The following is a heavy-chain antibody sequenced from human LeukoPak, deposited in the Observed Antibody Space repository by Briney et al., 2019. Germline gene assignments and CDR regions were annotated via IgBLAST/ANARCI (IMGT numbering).Heavy chain of an antibody. J-gene: IGHJ5*02. Sequence: PGGSLRLSCAASGFTFSSYAMHWVRQAPGKGLEWVAVISYDGSNKYYADSVKGRFTISRDNSKNTLYLQMNSLRAEDTAVYYCARGSSGWFDDNWFDPWGQGTLLTVSS. D-gene: IGHD6-19*01. CDR3: ARGSSGWFDDNWFDP. V-gene: IGHV3-30*04. CDR1: GFTFSSYA. CDR2: ISYDGSNK.